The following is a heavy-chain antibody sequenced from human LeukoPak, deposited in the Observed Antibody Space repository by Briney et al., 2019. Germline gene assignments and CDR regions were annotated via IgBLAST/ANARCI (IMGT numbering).Heavy chain of an antibody. CDR1: GGSFSGYY. V-gene: IGHV4-34*01. CDR2: INHSGST. CDR3: ARRSLYGKKAQFDY. J-gene: IGHJ4*02. D-gene: IGHD4-17*01. Sequence: SETLSLTCAVYGGSFSGYYWSWIRQPPGKGLEWIGEINHSGSTNYNPSLKSRVTISVDTSKNQFSLKLSSVTAADTAVYYCARRSLYGKKAQFDYWGQGTLVTVSS.